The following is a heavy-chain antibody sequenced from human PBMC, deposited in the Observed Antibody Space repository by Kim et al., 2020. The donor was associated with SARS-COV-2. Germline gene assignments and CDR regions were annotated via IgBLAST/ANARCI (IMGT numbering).Heavy chain of an antibody. D-gene: IGHD3-10*01. Sequence: NPSLKRRVTISVHTSKNQSSRKLSSVTAADTAVYYCARVFRGSGSYSFDYWGQGTLVTVSS. V-gene: IGHV4-59*01. CDR3: ARVFRGSGSYSFDY. J-gene: IGHJ4*02.